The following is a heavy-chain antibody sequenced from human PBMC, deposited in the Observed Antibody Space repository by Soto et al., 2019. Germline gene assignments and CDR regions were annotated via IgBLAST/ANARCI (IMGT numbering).Heavy chain of an antibody. CDR3: ARGSDGNNWFDP. Sequence: QVQLVQSGAEVKKPGASVKVSCKTSGYTFTSYYIHWVRQAPGQGLEWMGLINPSGGGTTYTQNFQGRLTMTRDTSTSTDYMELSSLRSDDTAVYYCARGSDGNNWFDPWGQGTLVTVSS. V-gene: IGHV1-46*03. CDR2: INPSGGGT. J-gene: IGHJ5*02. D-gene: IGHD2-15*01. CDR1: GYTFTSYY.